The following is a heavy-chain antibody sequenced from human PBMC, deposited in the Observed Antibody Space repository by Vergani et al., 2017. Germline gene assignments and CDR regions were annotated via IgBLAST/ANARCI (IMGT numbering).Heavy chain of an antibody. J-gene: IGHJ6*02. CDR1: GGTFSSYA. V-gene: IGHV1-69*06. Sequence: QVQLVQSGAEVKKPGSSVKVSCKASGGTFSSYAISWVRQAPGQGLEWMGGIIPIFGTANYAQKFQGRVTITADKSTSTAYMELSSLRSEDTAVYYCARQGYCSSTSCYGYYYYYGMDVWGQGTTVTVSS. CDR3: ARQGYCSSTSCYGYYYYYGMDV. D-gene: IGHD2-2*01. CDR2: IIPIFGTA.